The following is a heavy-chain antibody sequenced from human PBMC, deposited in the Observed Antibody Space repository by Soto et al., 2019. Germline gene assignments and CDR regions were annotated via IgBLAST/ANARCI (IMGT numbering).Heavy chain of an antibody. J-gene: IGHJ4*02. CDR2: IIPIFGTA. CDR3: ARVVAPYYYDSSGYYLAY. V-gene: IGHV1-69*13. D-gene: IGHD3-22*01. Sequence: WASVKVSCKASGGTFSSYAISWVRQAPGQGLEWMGGIIPIFGTANYAQKFQGRVTITADESTSTAYMELSSLRSEDTAVYYCARVVAPYYYDSSGYYLAYWGQGTMVTVYS. CDR1: GGTFSSYA.